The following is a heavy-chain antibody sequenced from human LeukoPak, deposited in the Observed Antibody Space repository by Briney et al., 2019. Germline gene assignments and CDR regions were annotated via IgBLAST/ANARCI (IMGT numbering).Heavy chain of an antibody. V-gene: IGHV5-51*01. CDR1: GYSFTSYW. D-gene: IGHD2-15*01. J-gene: IGHJ6*02. CDR3: ARLSITWRHCSGGSCYGTEYYGMDV. CDR2: IYPGDSDT. Sequence: GESLKISCKGSGYSFTSYWIGWVRQMPGKGLEWMGIIYPGDSDTRYSPSFQGQVTISADKSISTAYLQWSSLKASDTAMYYCARLSITWRHCSGGSCYGTEYYGMDVWGQGTTVTVSS.